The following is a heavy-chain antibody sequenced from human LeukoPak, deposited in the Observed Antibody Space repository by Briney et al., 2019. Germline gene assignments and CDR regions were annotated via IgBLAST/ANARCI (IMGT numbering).Heavy chain of an antibody. CDR3: ARDRAVGEYYYDSSGQKDYFDY. D-gene: IGHD3-22*01. J-gene: IGHJ4*02. Sequence: GGSLRLSCAASGFTFSSYSMNWVRQAPGKGLEWVSSISSSSSYIYYADSVKGRFTISRDNAKNSLYLQMNSLRAEDTAVYYCARDRAVGEYYYDSSGQKDYFDYWGQGTLVTVSS. V-gene: IGHV3-21*01. CDR2: ISSSSSYI. CDR1: GFTFSSYS.